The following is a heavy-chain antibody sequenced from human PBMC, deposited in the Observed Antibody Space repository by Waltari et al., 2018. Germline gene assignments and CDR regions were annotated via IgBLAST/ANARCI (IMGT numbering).Heavy chain of an antibody. CDR1: GFLVSHNY. Sequence: EVQLVESGGGLIQPGGSLRLSCAASGFLVSHNYMSWVRQVPGNGLDLVSVTKGGGNTFYSDSVKGRFTISTDDSSNTLSLQMNSPRVEDTAGYYCASDPCFANGMDGWGQGTTVTVSS. D-gene: IGHD3-16*01. J-gene: IGHJ6*02. CDR3: ASDPCFANGMDG. CDR2: TKGGGNT. V-gene: IGHV3-53*01.